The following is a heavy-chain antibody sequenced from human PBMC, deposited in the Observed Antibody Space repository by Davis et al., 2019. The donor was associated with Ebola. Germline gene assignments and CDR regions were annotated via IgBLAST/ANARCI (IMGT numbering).Heavy chain of an antibody. CDR2: ISYDGSTK. V-gene: IGHV3-30*03. CDR1: GFTFSNYG. Sequence: GESLKISCAASGFTFSNYGMHCVRQAPGKGLEWVALISYDGSTKYYADSVKGRFTISRDNAKNSLYLQMNSLRDEDTAVYYCARQGYCSGGSCYSLTLQYYYYGMDVWGQGTTVTVSS. J-gene: IGHJ6*02. CDR3: ARQGYCSGGSCYSLTLQYYYYGMDV. D-gene: IGHD2-15*01.